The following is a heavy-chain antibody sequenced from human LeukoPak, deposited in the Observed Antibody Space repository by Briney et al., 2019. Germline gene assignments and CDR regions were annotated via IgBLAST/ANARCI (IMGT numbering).Heavy chain of an antibody. V-gene: IGHV3-23*01. CDR2: ISGSGGST. J-gene: IGHJ3*02. D-gene: IGHD2-15*01. CDR1: GFTFSSYA. CDR3: ARDPYCSGGSCYSVAFDI. Sequence: GGSLRLSCAASGFTFSSYAMSWVRQAPWKGLEWVSAISGSGGSTYYADSVKGRFTISRDNSKNTLYLQMNSLRAEDTAVYYCARDPYCSGGSCYSVAFDIWGQGTMVTVSS.